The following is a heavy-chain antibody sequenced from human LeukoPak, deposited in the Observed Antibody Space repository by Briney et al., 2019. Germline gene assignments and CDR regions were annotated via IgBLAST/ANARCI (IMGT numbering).Heavy chain of an antibody. D-gene: IGHD6-19*01. J-gene: IGHJ4*02. CDR2: ISYDGSNK. CDR1: GFTFSSYA. V-gene: IGHV3-30-3*01. Sequence: GGFLRLSCAASGFTFSSYAMHWVRQAPGKGLEWVAVISYDGSNKYYADSVKGRFTISRDNSKNTLYLQMNSLRAEDTAVYYCARDSIAVAGTSGFDYWGQGTLVTVSS. CDR3: ARDSIAVAGTSGFDY.